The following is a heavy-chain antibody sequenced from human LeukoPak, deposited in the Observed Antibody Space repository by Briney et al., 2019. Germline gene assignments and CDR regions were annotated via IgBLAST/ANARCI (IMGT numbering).Heavy chain of an antibody. V-gene: IGHV4-30-2*01. CDR2: IYHSGST. D-gene: IGHD2-15*01. Sequence: SETLSLTCAVSGGSISSGGYSWSWIRQPAGKGLEWIGYIYHSGSTYYNPSLKSRVTISVDKSKNQFSLKLISVTAADTAVYYCARVNTQGVPSPWGQGILVTVSS. J-gene: IGHJ1*01. CDR1: GGSISSGGYS. CDR3: ARVNTQGVPSP.